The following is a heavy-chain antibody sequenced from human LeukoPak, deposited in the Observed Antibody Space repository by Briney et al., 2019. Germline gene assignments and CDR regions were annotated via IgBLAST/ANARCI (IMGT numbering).Heavy chain of an antibody. Sequence: GGSLRLSCAASVFTFSSYWMSWVRQAPGKGLEWVANIKSDGSEKYYLDSVKGRFTISRDNAKNSLYLQMNSLRAEDSAVYYCARYCTFRTCSGTKFDSWGQGTLVTVSS. J-gene: IGHJ4*02. CDR1: VFTFSSYW. CDR3: ARYCTFRTCSGTKFDS. D-gene: IGHD1-1*01. CDR2: IKSDGSEK. V-gene: IGHV3-7*01.